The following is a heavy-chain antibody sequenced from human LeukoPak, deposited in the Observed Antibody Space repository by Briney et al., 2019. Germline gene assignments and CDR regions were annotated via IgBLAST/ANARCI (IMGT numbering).Heavy chain of an antibody. Sequence: SETLSLTCAVYGGSFSGYYWSWIRQPPGKGLEWIGEINHSGSTYYNPSLKSRVTISVDRSKNQFSLKLSSVTAADTAVYYCARDGSIRGYYYGMDVWGQGTTVTVSS. D-gene: IGHD1-26*01. J-gene: IGHJ6*02. CDR2: INHSGST. CDR3: ARDGSIRGYYYGMDV. V-gene: IGHV4-34*01. CDR1: GGSFSGYY.